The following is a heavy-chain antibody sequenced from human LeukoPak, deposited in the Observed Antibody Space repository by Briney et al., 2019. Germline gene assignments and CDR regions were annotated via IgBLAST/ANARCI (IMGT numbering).Heavy chain of an antibody. CDR2: TYNSGST. J-gene: IGHJ4*02. V-gene: IGHV4-39*01. CDR1: VRSISSSSYF. CDR3: ASAGSYSVDY. Sequence: SETLPLTCTVSVRSISSSSYFWGWVCQPRGKGLEWIGSTYNSGSTYYNPSLESRVTISVDTSKNQFSLKLSSVTAADTAVYYCASAGSYSVDYWGQGTLVTASS. D-gene: IGHD1-26*01.